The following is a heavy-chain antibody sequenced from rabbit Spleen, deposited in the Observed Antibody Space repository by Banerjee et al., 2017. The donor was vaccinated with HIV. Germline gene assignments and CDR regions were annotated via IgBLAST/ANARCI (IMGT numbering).Heavy chain of an antibody. J-gene: IGHJ4*01. CDR3: ARDLASVVGWNFSL. CDR1: GVSFSDKDV. CDR2: INTYTGKP. D-gene: IGHD3-1*01. V-gene: IGHV1S45*01. Sequence: EQLEESGGGLVKPEGSLTLTYKASGVSFSDKDVMCWVRQAPGKGLEWIACINTYTGKPVYATWAKGRFTISRTSSTTVTLQMTSLTAADTATHFCARDLASVVGWNFSLWGQGTLVTVS.